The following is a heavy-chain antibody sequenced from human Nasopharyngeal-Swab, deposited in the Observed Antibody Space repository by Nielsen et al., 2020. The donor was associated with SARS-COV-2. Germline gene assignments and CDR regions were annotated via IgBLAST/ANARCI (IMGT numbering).Heavy chain of an antibody. Sequence: GESLKISCKGSGYSFTSYWIAWVRQMPGKGLEWMGIIYPHDSDTRYSPSFQGQVTISADKSISTAYLQWSSLKASDTAMYYCVRPEGVATSFKYYFQYGMDVWGQGTMVTVPS. CDR2: IYPHDSDT. CDR3: VRPEGVATSFKYYFQYGMDV. V-gene: IGHV5-51*01. J-gene: IGHJ6*02. D-gene: IGHD5-12*01. CDR1: GYSFTSYW.